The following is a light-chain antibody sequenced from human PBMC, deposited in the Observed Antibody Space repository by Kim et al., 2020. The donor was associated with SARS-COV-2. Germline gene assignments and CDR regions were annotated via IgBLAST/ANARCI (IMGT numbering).Light chain of an antibody. V-gene: IGLV3-19*01. CDR1: SLSDFY. CDR3: NSRDNSDVHVI. J-gene: IGLJ2*01. Sequence: SSELTQDPAVSVALGQTVTITCQGDSLSDFYASWFQQKPGQAPLLVIYGDNNRPSGIPDRFSVSNSETTSSLTIAGAQTEDEAVYFCNSRDNSDVHVIFGKGTRLTVL. CDR2: GDN.